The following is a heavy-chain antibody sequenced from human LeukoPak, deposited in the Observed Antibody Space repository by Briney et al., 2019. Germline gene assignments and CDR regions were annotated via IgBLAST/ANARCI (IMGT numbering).Heavy chain of an antibody. V-gene: IGHV1-69*06. Sequence: ASVKVSCKASGGTFSSYAISWVRQAPGQGLEWMGGIIPIFSTANYAQKFQGRVTITADKFTSTAYMELSSLRSEDTAVYYCARRAGAYSHPYDYWGQGTLVTVSS. CDR2: IIPIFSTA. J-gene: IGHJ4*02. CDR1: GGTFSSYA. CDR3: ARRAGAYSHPYDY. D-gene: IGHD4/OR15-4a*01.